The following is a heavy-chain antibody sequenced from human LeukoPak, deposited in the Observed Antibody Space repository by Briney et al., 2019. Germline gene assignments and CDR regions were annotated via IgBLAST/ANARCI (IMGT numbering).Heavy chain of an antibody. V-gene: IGHV3-30*04. Sequence: PGGSLRLSCAASGFTFSTYAMHWVRQAPGKGLEWVAVISYDGANKNHADSVKGRFTISRDNSKNTLYLQMNSLRAEDTAVYYCARSGTYGSGDYWGQGTLVTVSS. CDR2: ISYDGANK. CDR3: ARSGTYGSGDY. J-gene: IGHJ4*02. CDR1: GFTFSTYA. D-gene: IGHD3-10*01.